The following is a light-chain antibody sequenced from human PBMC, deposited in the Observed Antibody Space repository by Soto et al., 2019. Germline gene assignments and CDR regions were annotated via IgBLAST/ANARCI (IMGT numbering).Light chain of an antibody. Sequence: DIQMTQSPPSLSASVGDRVTITCRAGQDIKNDLAWFQQKPGKAPKRLIYGATTLQSGVPSRFSGRGSGTEFTLTISSLQAEEFATYYCLQHNSYPRTVGQGTKVDI. J-gene: IGKJ1*01. V-gene: IGKV1-17*01. CDR3: LQHNSYPRT. CDR1: QDIKND. CDR2: GAT.